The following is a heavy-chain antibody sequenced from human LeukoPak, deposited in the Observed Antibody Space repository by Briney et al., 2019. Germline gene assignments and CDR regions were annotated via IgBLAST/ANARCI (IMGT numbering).Heavy chain of an antibody. CDR2: IKRDESEK. CDR1: GFSFSNYW. D-gene: IGHD1-26*01. V-gene: IGHV3-7*03. J-gene: IGHJ4*02. CDR3: ARERRIVEKSFDY. Sequence: GGSPRLSCAASGFSFSNYWMSWVRQAPGKGLEWVANIKRDESEKSYVDSVKGRFTISRDNGKNSLYLQMNSLRGEDTAVYYCARERRIVEKSFDYWGQGTLVTVSS.